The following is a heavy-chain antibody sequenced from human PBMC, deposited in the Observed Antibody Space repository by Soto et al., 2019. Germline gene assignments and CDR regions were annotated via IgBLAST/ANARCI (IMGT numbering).Heavy chain of an antibody. J-gene: IGHJ4*02. CDR2: ISGSGGST. CDR1: GFIFNSYA. V-gene: IGHV3-23*01. Sequence: GGSLRLSCAASGFIFNSYAMSWVRQAPGKGMEWVSSISGSGGSTVYAESVKGRFTISRENSKNTLYLQMNSLRVEDTSVHYCATSAPSSSGRYQSYLDYWGQGTLVTVSP. CDR3: ATSAPSSSGRYQSYLDY. D-gene: IGHD3-22*01.